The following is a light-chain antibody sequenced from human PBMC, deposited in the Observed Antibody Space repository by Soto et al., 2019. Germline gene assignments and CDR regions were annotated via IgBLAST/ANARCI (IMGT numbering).Light chain of an antibody. CDR2: DIN. CDR3: LLSYSGPSI. Sequence: QAVVTQEPSLTLSPGGTVTLTCGSSTGTVTSGHYPYWFQVKPGQAPRTLLYDINNRHSWTPARFSGSLLGGKAALTLSGAQPEDEDDYYCLLSYSGPSIFGRGTQLTVL. J-gene: IGLJ7*01. CDR1: TGTVTSGHY. V-gene: IGLV7-46*01.